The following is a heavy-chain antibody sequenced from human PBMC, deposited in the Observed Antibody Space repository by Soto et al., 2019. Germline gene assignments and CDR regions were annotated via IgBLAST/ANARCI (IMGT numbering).Heavy chain of an antibody. CDR2: IIPILGIA. CDR3: AGLPTAACYLDC. D-gene: IGHD6-13*01. J-gene: IGHJ4*02. V-gene: IGHV1-69*02. Sequence: QVQLVQSGAEVKKPGSSVKVSCKASGGTISSYPISWVRQAPGQGLEWMGRIIPILGIANYAQKFQGRVTITAHKSTRTACMELSRLRSEDTAVYYCAGLPTAACYLDCWGPGTLVTVSS. CDR1: GGTISSYP.